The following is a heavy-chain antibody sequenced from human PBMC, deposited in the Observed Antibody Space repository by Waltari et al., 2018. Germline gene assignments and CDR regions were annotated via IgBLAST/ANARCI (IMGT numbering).Heavy chain of an antibody. CDR2: IYYSGST. CDR3: ARVIVVVPAAKAVDV. J-gene: IGHJ6*04. CDR1: GGSISSGGYY. V-gene: IGHV4-31*03. D-gene: IGHD2-2*01. Sequence: TLSLTCTFSGGSISSGGYYWSWIRQHPGKGLEWIGYIYYSGSTYYNPSLKSRVTISVDTSKNQFSLKLSSVTAADTAVYYCARVIVVVPAAKAVDVWGKGTTVTVSS.